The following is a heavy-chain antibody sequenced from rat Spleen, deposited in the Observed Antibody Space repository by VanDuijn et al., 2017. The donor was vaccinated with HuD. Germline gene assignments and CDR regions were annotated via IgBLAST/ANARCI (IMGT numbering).Heavy chain of an antibody. CDR1: GFTFSNYY. Sequence: EVQLVESGGGLVQPGRSLKLSCAASGFTFSNYYMAWVRQAPTKGLEWVASITNSGGSTYYRDSVKGRFTISRDNAKSTLYLQMDSLRSEDTATYYCAVAGYGYWGQGVVVTVSS. J-gene: IGHJ2*01. D-gene: IGHD4-3*01. CDR3: AVAGYGY. V-gene: IGHV5-25*01. CDR2: ITNSGGST.